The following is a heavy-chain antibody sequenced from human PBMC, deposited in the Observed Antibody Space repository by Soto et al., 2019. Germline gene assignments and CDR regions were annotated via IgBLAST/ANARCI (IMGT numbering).Heavy chain of an antibody. CDR2: IRYDGSNI. D-gene: IGHD1-26*01. CDR1: GISFTGYG. CDR3: ARDRVGATVFFGYFDY. Sequence: GGSLRLSCAVSGISFTGYGMHWVRQAPGKGLEWVAVIRYDGSNIYYADSVKGRFTISRDNSKNTLYLQMNSLRAEDTAVYYCARDRVGATVFFGYFDYWGQGALVTVSS. J-gene: IGHJ4*02. V-gene: IGHV3-33*01.